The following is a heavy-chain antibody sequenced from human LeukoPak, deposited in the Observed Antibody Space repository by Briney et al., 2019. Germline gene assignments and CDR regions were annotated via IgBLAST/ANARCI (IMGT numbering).Heavy chain of an antibody. J-gene: IGHJ4*02. CDR1: GFTFSSYG. Sequence: GRSLRLSCAASGFTFSSYGMHWVRQAPGKGLEWVAVISYDGSNKYYADSVKGRFTISRDNSKNTLYLQMNSLRAEDTAVYYCGKDLLRYFDWLFDYWGQGTLVTVSS. D-gene: IGHD3-9*01. V-gene: IGHV3-30*18. CDR3: GKDLLRYFDWLFDY. CDR2: ISYDGSNK.